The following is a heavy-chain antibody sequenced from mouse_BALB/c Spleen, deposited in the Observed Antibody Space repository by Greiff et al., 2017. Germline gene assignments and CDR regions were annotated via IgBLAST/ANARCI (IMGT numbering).Heavy chain of an antibody. Sequence: EVQLQQSGAELVKPGASVKLSCTASGFNFKDTYMHWVKQRPEQGLEWIGRIDPANGNTNYDPKFQGKATITADTSSNTAYLQLSSLTSEDTAVYYCARSDYGYGDWYFDDWGAGTTVTVSS. CDR3: ARSDYGYGDWYFDD. V-gene: IGHV14-3*02. J-gene: IGHJ1*01. CDR1: GFNFKDTY. D-gene: IGHD2-2*01. CDR2: IDPANGNT.